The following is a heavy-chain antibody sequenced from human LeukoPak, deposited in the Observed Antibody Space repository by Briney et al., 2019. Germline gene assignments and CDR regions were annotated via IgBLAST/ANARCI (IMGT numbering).Heavy chain of an antibody. CDR1: GGSFSGYY. V-gene: IGHV4-34*01. Sequence: TPSETLSLTCAVYGGSFSGYYWSWIRQPPGKGPEWIGEINHSGSTNYNPSLKSRVTISVDTSKNQFSLKLSSVTAADTAVYYCARGGARTRIAAAGFYAFDIWGQGTMVTVSS. CDR3: ARGGARTRIAAAGFYAFDI. J-gene: IGHJ3*02. CDR2: INHSGST. D-gene: IGHD6-13*01.